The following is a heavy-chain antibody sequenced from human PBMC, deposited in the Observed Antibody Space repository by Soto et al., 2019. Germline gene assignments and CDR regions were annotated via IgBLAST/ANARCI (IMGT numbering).Heavy chain of an antibody. D-gene: IGHD1-26*01. V-gene: IGHV1-3*01. J-gene: IGHJ2*01. CDR3: ARSDSGSLDYFDL. CDR2: INAGNGNT. CDR1: GYTFTSFA. Sequence: ASVKVSCKASGYTFTSFAMHWVRQAPGQRPEWMGWINAGNGNTKYSQKFQGRVTITRDTSASTAYMELSSLRSEDTTVYYCARSDSGSLDYFDLWGRGTLVTVSS.